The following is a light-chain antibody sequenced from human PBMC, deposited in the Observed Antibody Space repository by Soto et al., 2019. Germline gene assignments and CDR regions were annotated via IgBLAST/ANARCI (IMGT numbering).Light chain of an antibody. Sequence: QSALTQPRSVSGSPGQSVTISCTGASSDVGGYKYVSWYQQHPGKAPKLMIYDVSKRPSGVPDRFSGSKSGNTASLTISGLQAEDEADYYCCSYAGSYIVVFGTGTKLTVL. V-gene: IGLV2-11*01. CDR2: DVS. J-gene: IGLJ1*01. CDR3: CSYAGSYIVV. CDR1: SSDVGGYKY.